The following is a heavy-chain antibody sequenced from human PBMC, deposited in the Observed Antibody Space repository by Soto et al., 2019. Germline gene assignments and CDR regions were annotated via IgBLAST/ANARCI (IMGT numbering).Heavy chain of an antibody. CDR1: GGTFSRNG. J-gene: IGHJ6*02. D-gene: IGHD4-4*01. V-gene: IGHV1-69*12. CDR2: LIPIFGTA. Sequence: QVQLVQSGAEVKKPGSSVKVSCKASGGTFSRNGISWVRQAPGQGIEWMGGLIPIFGTANYAQKFQGRVTITADESTSTAYMELSSLRSEDTAVYYCAITVTGYYYTGMDVWGQGTTVTVSS. CDR3: AITVTGYYYTGMDV.